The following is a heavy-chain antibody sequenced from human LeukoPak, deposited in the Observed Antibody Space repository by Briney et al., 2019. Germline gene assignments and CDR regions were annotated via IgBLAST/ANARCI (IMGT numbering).Heavy chain of an antibody. CDR3: ARVKGETAATISNYYYYMDV. J-gene: IGHJ6*03. D-gene: IGHD1-26*01. V-gene: IGHV1-2*02. Sequence: WASVKVSCKASGYTFTGHYMHWVRQAPGQGLEWMGWINPNTGGTNYAQKFQGRVTMTRDTSISTAYMELSRLRSDDTAVYFCARVKGETAATISNYYYYMDVWDIGTTVTVSS. CDR1: GYTFTGHY. CDR2: INPNTGGT.